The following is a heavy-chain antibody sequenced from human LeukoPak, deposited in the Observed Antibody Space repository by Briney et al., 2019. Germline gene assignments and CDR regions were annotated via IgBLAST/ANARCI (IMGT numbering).Heavy chain of an antibody. V-gene: IGHV3-30*18. Sequence: GGSLRLSCAASGFTFSSYGMHWVRQAPGKGLEWVAVISYDGSNKYYADSVKDRFTISRDNSKNTLYLQMNSLRAEDTAVYYCAKDQSAYYYYGMDVWGQGTTVTVSS. J-gene: IGHJ6*02. CDR3: AKDQSAYYYYGMDV. CDR1: GFTFSSYG. CDR2: ISYDGSNK.